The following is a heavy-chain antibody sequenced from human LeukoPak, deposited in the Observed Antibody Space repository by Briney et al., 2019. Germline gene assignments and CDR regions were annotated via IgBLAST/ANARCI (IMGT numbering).Heavy chain of an antibody. CDR1: GDSVSSITAA. J-gene: IGHJ6*02. D-gene: IGHD6-19*01. V-gene: IGHV6-1*01. CDR3: TRQYSSGWSYYYGLDV. CDR2: TYYRSKWYN. Sequence: SQTLSLTCAISGDSVSSITAAWNWIRQSPSRGLEWLGRTYYRSKWYNDYAASVRSRITINPDTSKNQFSLQLNSVTPEDTAVYYCTRQYSSGWSYYYGLDVWGQGTTVTVSS.